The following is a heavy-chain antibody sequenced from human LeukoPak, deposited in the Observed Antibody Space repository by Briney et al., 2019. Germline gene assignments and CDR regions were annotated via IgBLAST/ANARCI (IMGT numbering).Heavy chain of an antibody. D-gene: IGHD6-19*01. V-gene: IGHV3-21*01. CDR3: ARDSVWRGPPIAVAGTDF. Sequence: GGSLRLSCAASGFTFSSYSMNWVRQAPGKGLEWVSSISPSSTYIYYADSMKGRFTISRDNAKNSLYLQMNSLRAEDTAVYYCARDSVWRGPPIAVAGTDFWGRGTLVTASS. J-gene: IGHJ4*02. CDR2: ISPSSTYI. CDR1: GFTFSSYS.